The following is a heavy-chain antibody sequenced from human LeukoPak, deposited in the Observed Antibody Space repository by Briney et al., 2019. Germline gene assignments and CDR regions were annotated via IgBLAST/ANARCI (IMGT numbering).Heavy chain of an antibody. CDR1: GFTFSSYG. CDR3: AKDFSQLDC. D-gene: IGHD3-3*01. Sequence: GGSLRLSCAASGFTFSSYGMHWVRQAPGKGLEWVAVISYDGSNKYYADSVKGRFTISRDNSKNTLYLQMNSLRAEDTAVYYCAKDFSQLDCGGQGTLVTVSS. J-gene: IGHJ4*02. CDR2: ISYDGSNK. V-gene: IGHV3-30*18.